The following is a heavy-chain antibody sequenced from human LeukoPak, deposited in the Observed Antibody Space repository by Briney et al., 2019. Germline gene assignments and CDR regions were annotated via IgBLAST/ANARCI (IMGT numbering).Heavy chain of an antibody. Sequence: PGGSLRISCAASGFTFNSYSMNWVRQAPGKGLEWVSSISSSSSYIYYADSVKGRFTISRDNAKNSLYLQMNSLRAEDTAVYYCARAVEPYYDILNGYMTYFDYWGQGTLLTVSS. V-gene: IGHV3-21*01. J-gene: IGHJ4*02. CDR3: ARAVEPYYDILNGYMTYFDY. D-gene: IGHD3-9*01. CDR1: GFTFNSYS. CDR2: ISSSSSYI.